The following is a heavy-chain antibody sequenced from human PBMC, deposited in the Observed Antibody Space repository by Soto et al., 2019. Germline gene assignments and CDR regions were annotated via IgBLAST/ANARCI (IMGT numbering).Heavy chain of an antibody. CDR2: ISGYDGRT. V-gene: IGHV1-18*01. J-gene: IGHJ6*02. CDR3: AREGDVPYYYYGMDV. D-gene: IGHD2-21*02. Sequence: QVHLVQSGAEVKKPGASVKVSCKTSGYTFTRYGISWVRQAPGQGLEWMGWISGYDGRTNFAQKVQDRVIMTTDTSTNSVYMELRSLRSDDTAVYYCAREGDVPYYYYGMDVWGQGTTVTVSS. CDR1: GYTFTRYG.